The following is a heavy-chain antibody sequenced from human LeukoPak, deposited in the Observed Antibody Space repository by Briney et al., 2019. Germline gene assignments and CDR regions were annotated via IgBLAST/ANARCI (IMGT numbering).Heavy chain of an antibody. Sequence: GGSLRLSCAASGFTFSSYGMSWVRQAPGKGLEWVATISGSGGSTYYADSVKGRFTISRDNSKNTLYLQMNSLRAEDTAVYYCAKGQLKFDYWGQGTLVSASS. D-gene: IGHD5-18*01. V-gene: IGHV3-23*01. CDR2: ISGSGGST. J-gene: IGHJ4*02. CDR3: AKGQLKFDY. CDR1: GFTFSSYG.